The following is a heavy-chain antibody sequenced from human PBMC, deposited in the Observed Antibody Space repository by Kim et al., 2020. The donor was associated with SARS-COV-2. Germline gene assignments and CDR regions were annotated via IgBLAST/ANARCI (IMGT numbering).Heavy chain of an antibody. Sequence: SVKGRFTISRDNSKSPLYLQMSSLRAEDTAVYYCVKVSTYYDFWSGYYDYWGQGTLVTVSS. V-gene: IGHV3-64D*09. CDR3: VKVSTYYDFWSGYYDY. J-gene: IGHJ4*02. D-gene: IGHD3-3*01.